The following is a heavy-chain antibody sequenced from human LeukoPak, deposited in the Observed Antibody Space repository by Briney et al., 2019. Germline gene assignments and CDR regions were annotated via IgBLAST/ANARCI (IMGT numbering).Heavy chain of an antibody. CDR2: INPSGGST. D-gene: IGHD6-19*01. CDR3: ARDRTAVAGAVRELDFDY. J-gene: IGHJ4*02. CDR1: GYTFTSYY. V-gene: IGHV1-46*01. Sequence: GASVKVSCKASGYTFTSYYMHWVRQAPGQGLEWMGIINPSGGSTSYAQKFQGRVTMTRDTSTSTVYMELGSLRSEDTAVYYCARDRTAVAGAVRELDFDYWGQGTLVTVSS.